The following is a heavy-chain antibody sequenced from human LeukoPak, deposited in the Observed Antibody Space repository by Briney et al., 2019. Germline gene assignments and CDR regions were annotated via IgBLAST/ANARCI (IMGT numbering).Heavy chain of an antibody. CDR3: AKDPGLDAFDI. Sequence: GGPLRLSCPAPGSPFRSIAMGGVRRAPGKGLEWVSATRGGGSGTHYADSVKGRFTISRDSSNNTLSLQMNSLRAEDTAVYFCAKDPGLDAFDIWGQGTMVTVSS. CDR1: GSPFRSIA. V-gene: IGHV3-23*01. J-gene: IGHJ3*02. D-gene: IGHD7-27*01. CDR2: TRGGGSGT.